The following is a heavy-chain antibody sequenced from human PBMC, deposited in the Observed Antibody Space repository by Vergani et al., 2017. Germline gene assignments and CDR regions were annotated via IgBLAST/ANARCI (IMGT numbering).Heavy chain of an antibody. J-gene: IGHJ3*02. CDR2: LSASDRRT. CDR3: AKVGRSEVAGTFGAFDI. V-gene: IGHV3-23*01. Sequence: EVPLLESGGDLVQPGGSLRLSCAVSGFTFIMHAMSWVRQAPGKGLEWVSTLSASDRRTHYADSVKGRFTISRDNSKNTLFLHMNSLRPEDTAVYYCAKVGRSEVAGTFGAFDIWGQGTIVTVSS. D-gene: IGHD6-19*01. CDR1: GFTFIMHA.